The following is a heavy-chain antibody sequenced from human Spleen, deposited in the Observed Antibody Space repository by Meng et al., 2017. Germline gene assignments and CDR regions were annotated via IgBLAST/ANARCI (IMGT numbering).Heavy chain of an antibody. CDR3: AGGAVVTLIFYHAMDV. CDR1: GDSIRSGTYS. Sequence: SETLSLTCTVSGDSIRSGTYSWTWIRQPAGKGLEWLGRIYSSGSTDYNPSLKSRVTISVDPSKKQFSLKVISVTAADTAVYYCAGGAVVTLIFYHAMDVWGQGTTVTVSS. J-gene: IGHJ6*02. V-gene: IGHV4-61*02. D-gene: IGHD2-21*02. CDR2: IYSSGST.